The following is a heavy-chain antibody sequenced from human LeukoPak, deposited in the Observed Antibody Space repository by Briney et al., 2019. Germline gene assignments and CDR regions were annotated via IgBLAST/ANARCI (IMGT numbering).Heavy chain of an antibody. D-gene: IGHD2-15*01. CDR1: GFTFSSYA. J-gene: IGHJ4*02. CDR2: ISGSGGST. Sequence: GGSLRLSCAASGFTFSSYAMSWVRQAPGKGPEWVSAISGSGGSTYYADSVKGRFTISRDNSKNTLYLQMNSLRAEDTAVYYCARDLLLADNGGSSAHDYWGQGTLVTVSS. V-gene: IGHV3-23*01. CDR3: ARDLLLADNGGSSAHDY.